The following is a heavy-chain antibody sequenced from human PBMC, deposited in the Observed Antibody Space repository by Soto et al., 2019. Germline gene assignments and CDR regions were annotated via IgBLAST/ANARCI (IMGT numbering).Heavy chain of an antibody. D-gene: IGHD3-10*01. V-gene: IGHV1-69*06. CDR3: ARSYYGSGSYWFYGMDV. J-gene: IGHJ6*02. CDR1: GGTFGNSA. Sequence: QVQLVQSGAEVKKPGSSVKVSCKASGGTFGNSAISWVRQAPGQGLEWMGGIIPSFATGNSAPEFQGSLSITADKTTATTYIELSHLRPEDTPIYYCARSYYGSGSYWFYGMDVWGQGTTVNVSS. CDR2: IIPSFATG.